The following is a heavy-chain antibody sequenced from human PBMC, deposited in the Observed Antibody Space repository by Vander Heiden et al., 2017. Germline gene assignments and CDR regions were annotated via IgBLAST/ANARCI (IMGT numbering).Heavy chain of an antibody. CDR3: AKDPDYGDGY. J-gene: IGHJ4*02. Sequence: EVPLLDSGGGLVQPGGSLRLSCPAAGFTFSSYAMCWVRQAPGKGLEWVSAISGSGGSTYYADSVKGRFTISRDNSKKTLYLQMNSMGAEETAVYYCAKDPDYGDGYWGQGTLVTVSS. V-gene: IGHV3-23*01. D-gene: IGHD4-17*01. CDR1: GFTFSSYA. CDR2: ISGSGGST.